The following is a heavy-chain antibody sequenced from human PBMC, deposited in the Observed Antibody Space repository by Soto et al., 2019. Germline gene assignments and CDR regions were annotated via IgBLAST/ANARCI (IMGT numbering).Heavy chain of an antibody. CDR1: GFSFSSYS. CDR2: ITGSSGTI. Sequence: GGSLRLSCAASGFSFSSYSMNWVRQAPGKGVEWVSYITGSSGTIYYADSVKGRFTISRDNAKNSVYLQMNSLGAEDTAVYYCVRAECTNCYGFQYWGQGTLVTVSS. V-gene: IGHV3-48*01. CDR3: VRAECTNCYGFQY. J-gene: IGHJ1*01. D-gene: IGHD2-2*01.